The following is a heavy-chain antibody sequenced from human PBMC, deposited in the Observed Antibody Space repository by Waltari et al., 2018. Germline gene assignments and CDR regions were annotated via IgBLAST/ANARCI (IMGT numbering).Heavy chain of an antibody. CDR2: IYHSGST. J-gene: IGHJ6*02. D-gene: IGHD3-10*01. Sequence: QVQLQESGPGLVKPSGTLSLTCAVSGGSISSSNWWSWVRQPPGKGLEWIGEIYHSGSTNYNLSLKSRVTISVDKSKNQFSLKLSSVTAADTAVYYCARDRAYYYGSGSRQPYYGMDVWGQGTTVTVSS. CDR3: ARDRAYYYGSGSRQPYYGMDV. CDR1: GGSISSSNW. V-gene: IGHV4-4*02.